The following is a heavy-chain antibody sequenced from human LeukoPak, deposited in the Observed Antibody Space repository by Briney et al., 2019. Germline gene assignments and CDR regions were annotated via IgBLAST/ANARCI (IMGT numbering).Heavy chain of an antibody. CDR3: ARGRIEVAGTLKDFDY. J-gene: IGHJ4*02. D-gene: IGHD6-13*01. Sequence: SETLSLTCTVSGDSISNYYWSWIRQSPGKGLEWMGYIYYSGSTNYNPSLKSRVTISVDTSKNQFSLKLSSVTAADTALYYCARGRIEVAGTLKDFDYWGQGTLVIVSS. CDR2: IYYSGST. CDR1: GDSISNYY. V-gene: IGHV4-59*01.